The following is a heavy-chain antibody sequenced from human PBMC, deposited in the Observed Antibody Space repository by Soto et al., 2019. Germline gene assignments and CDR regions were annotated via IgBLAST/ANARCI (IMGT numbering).Heavy chain of an antibody. V-gene: IGHV1-2*04. CDR1: GYSFTDYH. CDR3: ARGDSTDCSNGVCSFFYNHDMDV. CDR2: INPKSGGT. Sequence: GASVKVSCKPSGYSFTDYHIHWVRQAPGQGLECLGRINPKSGGTSTAQKFQGWVTMTTDTSISTASMELTRLTSDDTAIYYCARGDSTDCSNGVCSFFYNHDMDVWGQGTTVTVSS. J-gene: IGHJ6*02. D-gene: IGHD2-8*01.